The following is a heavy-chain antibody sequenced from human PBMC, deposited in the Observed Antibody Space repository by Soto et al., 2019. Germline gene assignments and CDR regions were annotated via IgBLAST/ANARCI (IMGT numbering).Heavy chain of an antibody. CDR1: GFTFSSYS. Sequence: EVQLVESGGGLVKPGGSLRLSCAASGFTFSSYSMNWVRQAPGKGLEWVSSISSSSSYIYYADSVKGRFTISRENAKNSLYLQMNSLRAEDTAVYYCARTPYASDAFDIWGQGTMVTVSS. CDR2: ISSSSSYI. J-gene: IGHJ3*02. V-gene: IGHV3-21*01. CDR3: ARTPYASDAFDI.